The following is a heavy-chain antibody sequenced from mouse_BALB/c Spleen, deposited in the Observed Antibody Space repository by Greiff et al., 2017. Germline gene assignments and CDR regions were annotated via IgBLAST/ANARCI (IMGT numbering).Heavy chain of an antibody. Sequence: QVQLQQPGAELVKPGASVKLSCKASGYTFTSYWMHWVKQRPGQGLEWIGEINPSNGRTNYNEKFKSKATLTVDKSSSTAYMQLSSLTSEDSAVYYCARGDGSSSYYFDYWGQGTTLTVSS. J-gene: IGHJ2*01. CDR1: GYTFTSYW. CDR3: ARGDGSSSYYFDY. D-gene: IGHD1-1*01. CDR2: INPSNGRT. V-gene: IGHV1S81*02.